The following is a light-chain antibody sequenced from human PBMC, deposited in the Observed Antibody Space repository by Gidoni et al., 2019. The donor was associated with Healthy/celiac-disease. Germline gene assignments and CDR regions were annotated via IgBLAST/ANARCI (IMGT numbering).Light chain of an antibody. J-gene: IGKJ1*01. CDR2: AAS. Sequence: DIQMTQSPSSLSASVGDRVTITCRASQSISSYLNWYQQKPGKAPKLLIYAASSLQSGVPSRFSGSGSGTDFILTISSLQPEDFATYYCQQSYSTPPWTFXQXTKVEIK. CDR1: QSISSY. V-gene: IGKV1-39*01. CDR3: QQSYSTPPWT.